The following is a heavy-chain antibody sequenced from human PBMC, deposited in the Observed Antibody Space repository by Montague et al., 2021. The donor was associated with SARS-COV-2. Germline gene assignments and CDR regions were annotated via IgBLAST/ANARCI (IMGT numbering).Heavy chain of an antibody. J-gene: IGHJ3*02. CDR2: ISTSAYTT. V-gene: IGHV3-48*03. Sequence: GSLRLSCAASGFTFSYYDMNWVRQAPGKGPEWISYISTSAYTTSYAGSVKGRFTISRDNGKNSLYLQMNSLRVEDTAVYYCTRDYRSVVGDGLDIWGQGTKVTVSS. CDR3: TRDYRSVVGDGLDI. CDR1: GFTFSYYD. D-gene: IGHD3-16*02.